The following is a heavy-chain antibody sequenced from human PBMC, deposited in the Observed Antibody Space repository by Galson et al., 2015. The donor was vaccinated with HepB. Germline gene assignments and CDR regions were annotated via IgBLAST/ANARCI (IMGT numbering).Heavy chain of an antibody. CDR1: GFTFDDYA. J-gene: IGHJ4*02. CDR3: AKGGYDFWSGYPNY. CDR2: ISWNSGSI. V-gene: IGHV3-9*01. D-gene: IGHD3-3*01. Sequence: SLRLSCAASGFTFDDYAMHWVRQAPGKGLEWVSGISWNSGSIGYADSVKGRFTTSRDNAKNSLYLQMNSLRAEDTALYYCAKGGYDFWSGYPNYWGQGTLVTVSS.